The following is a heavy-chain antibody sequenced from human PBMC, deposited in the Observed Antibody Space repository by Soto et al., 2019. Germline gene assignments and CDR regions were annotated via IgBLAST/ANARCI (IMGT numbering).Heavy chain of an antibody. D-gene: IGHD5-12*01. J-gene: IGHJ4*02. Sequence: QVHLVQSGAEGQKPGASVKVSCTASGYTFIDSFIHWFRQAPGQGLEWMGWTNPNSGATEFAQKFQGRVTMTRDTSISTAYMELSRLKSDDTAVYYCARDLGGYDLYGPDSWGQGTLVTVSS. V-gene: IGHV1-2*02. CDR1: GYTFIDSF. CDR2: TNPNSGAT. CDR3: ARDLGGYDLYGPDS.